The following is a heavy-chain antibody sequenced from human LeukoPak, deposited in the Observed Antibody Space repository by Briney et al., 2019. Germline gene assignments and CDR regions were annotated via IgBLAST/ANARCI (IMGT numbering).Heavy chain of an antibody. V-gene: IGHV4-59*08. Sequence: SETLSLTCAVYGGSISSYYWSWIRQPPGKGLEWIGYIYYSGSTNYNPSLKSRVTISVDTSKNQFSLKLSSVTAADTAVYYCARGVYCSGGSCHRVMSPLFDYWGQGTLVTVSS. J-gene: IGHJ4*02. CDR1: GGSISSYY. CDR2: IYYSGST. D-gene: IGHD2-15*01. CDR3: ARGVYCSGGSCHRVMSPLFDY.